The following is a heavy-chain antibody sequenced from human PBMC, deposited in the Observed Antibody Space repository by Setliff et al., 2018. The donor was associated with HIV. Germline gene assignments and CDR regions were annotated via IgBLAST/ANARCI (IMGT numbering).Heavy chain of an antibody. D-gene: IGHD6-19*01. V-gene: IGHV5-51*01. CDR1: GYSFTNYW. CDR2: IYPGDSDT. CDR3: ARHSGSSGWYFSDGYYYYMDV. Sequence: GESLKISCKGSGYSFTNYWIGWVRQMSGKGLEWMGIIYPGDSDTTYSPSFQGQVNISADKSISTAYLQWSSLKASDTAVYYCARHSGSSGWYFSDGYYYYMDVWGKGTTVTVSS. J-gene: IGHJ6*03.